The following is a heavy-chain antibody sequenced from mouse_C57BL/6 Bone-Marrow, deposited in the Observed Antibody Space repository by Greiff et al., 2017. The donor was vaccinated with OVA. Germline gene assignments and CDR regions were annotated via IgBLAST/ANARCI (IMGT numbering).Heavy chain of an antibody. V-gene: IGHV1-55*01. CDR1: GYTFTSYW. CDR2: IYPGSGST. J-gene: IGHJ1*03. CDR3: ARDSNYVPWYVDV. D-gene: IGHD2-5*01. Sequence: VQLQQPGAELVQPGASVKMSCKASGYTFTSYWITWVKQRPGQGLEWIGDIYPGSGSTNYNEKFKSKATLTVDTSSSTAYMQLSSLTSEDSAVYYCARDSNYVPWYVDVWGTGTTVTVSA.